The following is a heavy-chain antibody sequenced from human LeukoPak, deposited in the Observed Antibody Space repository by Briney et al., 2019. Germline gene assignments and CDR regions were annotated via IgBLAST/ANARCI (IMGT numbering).Heavy chain of an antibody. CDR3: AKGGRTWSDP. V-gene: IGHV4-59*13. CDR1: GGSFRNKY. Sequence: SETLSLTCTVSGGSFRNKYWSWIRQPPGKGLEWIGYIYYSGSTNYNPSLKSRLTISLDTSKKQFSLKLSSVTAADTAVYYCAKGGRTWSDPWGQGTLVTVSS. J-gene: IGHJ5*02. CDR2: IYYSGST. D-gene: IGHD1-26*01.